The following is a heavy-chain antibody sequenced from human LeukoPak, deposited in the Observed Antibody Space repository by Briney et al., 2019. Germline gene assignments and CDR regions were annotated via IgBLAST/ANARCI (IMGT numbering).Heavy chain of an antibody. CDR2: IYYGGST. J-gene: IGHJ3*02. D-gene: IGHD2-21*02. Sequence: SETLSLTCTVSGGSISDGSYYWGWIRQPPGKGLEWIASIYYGGSTYYNPSLKSRVTISVDTSKNQFSLKLNSVTAADTAVYFCARDCGGDSYLGAFDIWGQGTMVTVSS. CDR1: GGSISDGSYY. CDR3: ARDCGGDSYLGAFDI. V-gene: IGHV4-39*07.